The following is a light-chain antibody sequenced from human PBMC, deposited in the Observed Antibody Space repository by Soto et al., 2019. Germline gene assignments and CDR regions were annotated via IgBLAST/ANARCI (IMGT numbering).Light chain of an antibody. CDR3: QQYGNSPIT. V-gene: IGKV3-20*01. Sequence: EIVLTQSPATLSLSPGERATLSCRASQSVSSSYLTWYQQKPGQAPRLLIYDASNRATGIPARFSGSGSGTDFTLTVSRLEPEDFALYYCQQYGNSPITFGQGTRLEIK. CDR1: QSVSSSY. J-gene: IGKJ5*01. CDR2: DAS.